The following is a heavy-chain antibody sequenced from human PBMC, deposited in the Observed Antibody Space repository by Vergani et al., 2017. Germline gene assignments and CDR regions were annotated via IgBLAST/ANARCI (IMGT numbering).Heavy chain of an antibody. V-gene: IGHV3-43*01. D-gene: IGHD3-3*01. J-gene: IGHJ6*02. Sequence: EVQLVESGGVVVQPGGSLRLSCAASGFTFDDYTMHWVRQAPGKGLEWVSLISWDGGSTYYADSVKGRFTISRDNSKNSLYLQMNSLRTEDTALYYCAKDIPISYYDFWSGSSNYYYYGMDVWGQGTTVTVSS. CDR3: AKDIPISYYDFWSGSSNYYYYGMDV. CDR1: GFTFDDYT. CDR2: ISWDGGST.